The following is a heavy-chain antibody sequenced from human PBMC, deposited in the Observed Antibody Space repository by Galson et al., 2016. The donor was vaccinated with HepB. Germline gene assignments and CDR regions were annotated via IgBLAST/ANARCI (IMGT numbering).Heavy chain of an antibody. CDR3: ARDRVVDASGDYPDALDF. D-gene: IGHD2-8*02. CDR2: ISYDGSNQ. CDR1: YA. Sequence: YAIHWVRQAPGKGLEWVAVISYDGSNQNYAGTVKGRFTITRENSKKEVYLQMTNLRVEDTAVYYCARDRVVDASGDYPDALDFWGRGTMVTVAS. V-gene: IGHV3-30-3*01. J-gene: IGHJ3*01.